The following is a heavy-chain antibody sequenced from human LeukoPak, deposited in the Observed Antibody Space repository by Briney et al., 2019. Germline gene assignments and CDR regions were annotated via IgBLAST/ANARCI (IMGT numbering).Heavy chain of an antibody. D-gene: IGHD2-15*01. J-gene: IGHJ4*02. CDR2: ISSSSSYI. V-gene: IGHV3-21*01. CDR3: ARDRSLYCSGGSCFHDY. Sequence: GGSLRLSCAASGFTFSSYSMNWVRQAPGKGLEWVSSISSSSSYIYYADSVKGRFTISRDNAKNSLYLQMNSLRAEDTAVYYCARDRSLYCSGGSCFHDYWGQGTLVTVSS. CDR1: GFTFSSYS.